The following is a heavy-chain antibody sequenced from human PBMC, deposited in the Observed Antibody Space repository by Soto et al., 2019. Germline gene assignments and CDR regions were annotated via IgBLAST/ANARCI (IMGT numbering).Heavy chain of an antibody. CDR3: AKTYYDFWSNYYYYGMDV. V-gene: IGHV1-3*01. D-gene: IGHD3-3*01. CDR2: INAGNGNT. Sequence: ASVKVSFKASGYTFTSYAMHWLRQAPGQRLEWMGWINAGNGNTKYSQKFQGRVTTTRDTSASTAYMELSSLRSEDTAVYYCAKTYYDFWSNYYYYGMDVWGQGTTVTVSS. J-gene: IGHJ6*02. CDR1: GYTFTSYA.